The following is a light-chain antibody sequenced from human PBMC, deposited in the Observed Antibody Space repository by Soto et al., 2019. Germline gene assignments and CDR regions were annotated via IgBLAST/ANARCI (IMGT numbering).Light chain of an antibody. Sequence: IQMTQPPSSLSASLGDTVTITCRASQTIDRYLNWFQQKSGQAPKLLMNAASTLRSGVPSRFSASGSGTDFTLTISSLQTEDYATYYCQQSYNAPFNFGPGTKVDIK. V-gene: IGKV1-39*01. CDR1: QTIDRY. CDR3: QQSYNAPFN. CDR2: AAS. J-gene: IGKJ3*01.